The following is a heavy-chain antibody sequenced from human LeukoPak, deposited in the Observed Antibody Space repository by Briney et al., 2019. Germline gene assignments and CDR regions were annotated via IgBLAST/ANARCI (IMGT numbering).Heavy chain of an antibody. D-gene: IGHD6-19*01. Sequence: GGSLRLSCAASGFTFSSYDMHWVRQATGKGLEWVSAIGTAGDTYYPGSVKGRFTISRENAKNSLYLQMNSLRAGDTAVYYCARVYGLAYFDIWGQGTMVTVSS. V-gene: IGHV3-13*01. CDR3: ARVYGLAYFDI. CDR2: IGTAGDT. CDR1: GFTFSSYD. J-gene: IGHJ3*02.